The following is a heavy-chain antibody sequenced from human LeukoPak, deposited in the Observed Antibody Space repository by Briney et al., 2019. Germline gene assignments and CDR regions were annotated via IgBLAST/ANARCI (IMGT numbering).Heavy chain of an antibody. Sequence: SETLSLTCTVSGGSISSYYWSWIRQSPGKGLEWIGYIYYSGSTNYNPSLKSRVTISVDTSKNQFSLRLSSVTAADTAVYYCARHGTSSYYYYAMDVWGQGTTVTVSS. V-gene: IGHV4-59*08. CDR2: IYYSGST. D-gene: IGHD1-1*01. CDR1: GGSISSYY. CDR3: ARHGTSSYYYYAMDV. J-gene: IGHJ6*02.